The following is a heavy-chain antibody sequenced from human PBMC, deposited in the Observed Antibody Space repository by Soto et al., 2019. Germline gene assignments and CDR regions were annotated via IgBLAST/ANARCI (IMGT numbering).Heavy chain of an antibody. CDR1: GFTFTSSA. CDR2: IVVGSGNT. V-gene: IGHV1-58*01. Sequence: GASVKVSCKASGFTFTSSAVQWVRQARGQRLEWIGWIVVGSGNTNYAQKFQERVTITRDMSTSTAYMELSSLRSEDTAVYYCAAESSYYYDSSGYYSPGYWGQGTLVTVSS. CDR3: AAESSYYYDSSGYYSPGY. D-gene: IGHD3-22*01. J-gene: IGHJ4*02.